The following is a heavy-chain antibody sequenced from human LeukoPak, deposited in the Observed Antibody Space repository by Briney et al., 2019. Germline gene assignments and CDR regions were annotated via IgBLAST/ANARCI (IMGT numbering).Heavy chain of an antibody. D-gene: IGHD1-1*01. CDR2: IYYSGST. J-gene: IGHJ4*02. CDR1: GGSISSYY. Sequence: SETLSLTCTVSGGSISSYYWSWIRQPPGKGLEWIGYIYYSGSTNYNPSLKSRVTISVDTSKNQFSLKLSSVTAADTAVYYCARAHDQSTPFDYWGQGTLVTVSS. V-gene: IGHV4-59*01. CDR3: ARAHDQSTPFDY.